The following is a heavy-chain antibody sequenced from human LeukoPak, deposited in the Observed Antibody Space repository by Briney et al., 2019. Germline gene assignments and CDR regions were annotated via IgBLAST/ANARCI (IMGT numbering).Heavy chain of an antibody. V-gene: IGHV4-39*01. CDR3: ARLDYGDCGGFDY. CDR2: IYYNGVT. Sequence: SETLSLTCTVSGGSISSSSYYWGWIRQPPGKGLEWIGTIYYNGVTYYNPSLKSRVTVSADTSRNQFSLKLTSVTAADPAVYYCARLDYGDCGGFDYWGQGTLVTVSS. CDR1: GGSISSSSYY. D-gene: IGHD4-17*01. J-gene: IGHJ4*02.